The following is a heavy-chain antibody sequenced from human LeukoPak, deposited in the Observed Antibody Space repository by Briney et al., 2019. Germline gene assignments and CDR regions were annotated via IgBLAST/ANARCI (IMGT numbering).Heavy chain of an antibody. D-gene: IGHD1-26*01. V-gene: IGHV4-39*01. CDR1: GGSISSSSYY. CDR3: ARLMSGSYSADY. J-gene: IGHJ4*02. CDR2: IYYSGST. Sequence: SETLSLTCTVSGGSISSSSYYWGWIRQPPGKGLEWIGSIYYSGSTYYNPSLKSRVTISVDTSKNQFSLKLSSVTAADTAVYYCARLMSGSYSADYWGQGTLVTVSS.